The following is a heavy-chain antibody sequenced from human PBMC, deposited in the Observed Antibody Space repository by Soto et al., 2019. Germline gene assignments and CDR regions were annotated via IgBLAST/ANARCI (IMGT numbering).Heavy chain of an antibody. V-gene: IGHV3-74*01. D-gene: IGHD1-1*01. Sequence: EVQLVESGGGLIQPGGSLRLSCAASGFSFSDYWIHWVRQVPGKGLVWVSRIKGDETTTNYADFVKGRFTISRDNAKNTVFLQMNSLRVEDTAVYDCARGGWKAYYMDVWGKGATVSVSS. CDR2: IKGDETTT. CDR3: ARGGWKAYYMDV. J-gene: IGHJ6*03. CDR1: GFSFSDYW.